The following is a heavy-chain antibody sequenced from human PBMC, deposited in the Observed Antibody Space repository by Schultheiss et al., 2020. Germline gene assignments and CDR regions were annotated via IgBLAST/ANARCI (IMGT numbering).Heavy chain of an antibody. V-gene: IGHV1-2*02. CDR1: GYTFTGYY. CDR3: AAESGYYDSSGLI. D-gene: IGHD3-22*01. Sequence: ASVKVSCKASGYTFTGYYMHWVRQAPGQGLEWMGWINPNSGGTNYAQKFQGRVTMTRDTSISTAYMELSRLTSDDTAVYYCAAESGYYDSSGLIWGQGTMVTVSS. J-gene: IGHJ3*02. CDR2: INPNSGGT.